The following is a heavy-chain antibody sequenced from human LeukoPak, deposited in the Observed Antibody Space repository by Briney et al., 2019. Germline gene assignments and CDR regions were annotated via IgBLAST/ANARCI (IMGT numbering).Heavy chain of an antibody. CDR1: GGSISSGDYY. J-gene: IGHJ4*02. Sequence: SETLSLTCTVSGGSISSGDYYWSWIRQPPGKGLEWIGYIYYSGSTYYNPSLKSRVTISVDTSKNQFSLKLSSVTAADTAVYYCASTGIAAAGAGYWGQGTLVTVSS. CDR2: IYYSGST. V-gene: IGHV4-30-4*01. CDR3: ASTGIAAAGAGY. D-gene: IGHD6-13*01.